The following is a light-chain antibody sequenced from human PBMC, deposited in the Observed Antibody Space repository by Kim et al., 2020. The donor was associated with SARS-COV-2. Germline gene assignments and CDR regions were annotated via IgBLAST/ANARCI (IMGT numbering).Light chain of an antibody. J-gene: IGLJ1*01. V-gene: IGLV2-18*02. CDR1: SSDVGNYNR. CDR2: EVS. Sequence: QSALTQTPSVSGSPGQSVTISCTGTSSDVGNYNRVSWYQQPPGTAPKLMIYEVSNRPSGVPDRFSGSKSGNTASLTISGLQAEDEADYYCNSYTSSNSYVFGSGTKVTVL. CDR3: NSYTSSNSYV.